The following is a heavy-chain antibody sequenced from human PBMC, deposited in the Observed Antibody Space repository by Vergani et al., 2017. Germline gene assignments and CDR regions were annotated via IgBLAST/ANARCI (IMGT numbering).Heavy chain of an antibody. J-gene: IGHJ5*01. V-gene: IGHV3-23*01. CDR1: GFTFSTYA. Sequence: EVQLLESGGGLVQPGGSLRLSCVASGFTFSTYAMSWVRQAPGKGLEWVSGISGSGGSTDYTDSVKGRFTISRDNAKNTVFLQMNNLRADDAGVYYCVRTEYCTGIACNTRFDSWGQGALVTVSS. CDR2: ISGSGGST. CDR3: VRTEYCTGIACNTRFDS. D-gene: IGHD2-8*02.